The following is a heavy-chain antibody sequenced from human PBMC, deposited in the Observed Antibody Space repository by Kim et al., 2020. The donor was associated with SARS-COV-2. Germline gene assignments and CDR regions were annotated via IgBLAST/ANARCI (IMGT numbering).Heavy chain of an antibody. V-gene: IGHV3-33*01. Sequence: GGSLRLSCAASGFTFNSYGMHWVRQAPGKGLEWVAVIWYDGSNKYYADSVKGRFTISRDNSKNTLYLQMNSLRAEDTAVYYCARGLYGDYGGGGFDYWGQGALVTVSS. J-gene: IGHJ4*02. D-gene: IGHD4-17*01. CDR2: IWYDGSNK. CDR3: ARGLYGDYGGGGFDY. CDR1: GFTFNSYG.